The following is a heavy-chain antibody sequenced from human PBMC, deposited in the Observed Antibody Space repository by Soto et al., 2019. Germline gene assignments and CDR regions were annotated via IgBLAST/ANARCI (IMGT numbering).Heavy chain of an antibody. CDR2: IYYSGST. J-gene: IGHJ5*02. CDR1: GGSISSSSYY. V-gene: IGHV4-39*01. CDR3: ARPHMWPGGWFDP. Sequence: SETLSLTCTVSGGSISSSSYYWGWIRQPPGKGLEWIGSIYYSGSTYYNPSLESRVTISVDTSKNQFSLKLSSVTAADTAVYYCARPHMWPGGWFDPWGQGTLVTVSS. D-gene: IGHD2-21*01.